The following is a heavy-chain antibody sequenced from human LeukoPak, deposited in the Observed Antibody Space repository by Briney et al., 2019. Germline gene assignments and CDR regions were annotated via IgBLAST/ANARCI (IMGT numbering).Heavy chain of an antibody. CDR3: TRNQNGLQWLAHYYYYYGMDV. Sequence: GGSLRLSCTASGFTFGDYATSWVRQAPGKGLEWVGFIRSKAYGGTTEYAASVKGRFTISRDDSKSIAYLQMNSLKTEDTAVYYCTRNQNGLQWLAHYYYYYGMDVWGKGTTVTVSS. D-gene: IGHD6-19*01. V-gene: IGHV3-49*04. CDR2: IRSKAYGGTT. J-gene: IGHJ6*04. CDR1: GFTFGDYA.